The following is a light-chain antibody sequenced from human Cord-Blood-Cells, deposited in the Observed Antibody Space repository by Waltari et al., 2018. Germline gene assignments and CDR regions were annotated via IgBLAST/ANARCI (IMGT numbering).Light chain of an antibody. CDR1: QSVSSY. CDR3: QQRSNWPPEFT. Sequence: ELVFTQSPAALSLYQGERATLSCRASQSVSSYLAWYQQKPGQAPRLLIYDASNRATGIPARFSGSGSGTDFTLTISSLEPEDFAVYYCQQRSNWPPEFTFGPGTKVDIK. V-gene: IGKV3-11*01. CDR2: DAS. J-gene: IGKJ3*01.